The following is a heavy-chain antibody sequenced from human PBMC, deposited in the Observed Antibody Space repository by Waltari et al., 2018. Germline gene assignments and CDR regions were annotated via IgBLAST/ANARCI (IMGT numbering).Heavy chain of an antibody. CDR1: GVTFRSSG. V-gene: IGHV3-33*01. Sequence: QVQLVESGGGVVQPGRSLRLSCAPSGVTFRSSGMPRVCSAPGKGLEWVAVIWYDGSNKYYADSVKGRFTISRDNSKNTLYLQMNSLRAEDTAVYYCARAPPWLVNYGMDVWGRGTTVTVSS. J-gene: IGHJ6*02. CDR2: IWYDGSNK. CDR3: ARAPPWLVNYGMDV. D-gene: IGHD6-19*01.